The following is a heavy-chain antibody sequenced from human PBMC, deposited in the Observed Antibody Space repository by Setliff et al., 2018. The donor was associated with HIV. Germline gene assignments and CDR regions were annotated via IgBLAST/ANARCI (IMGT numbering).Heavy chain of an antibody. CDR2: INSASSGT. CDR1: GYTFTDYY. Sequence: ASVKVSCKASGYTFTDYYIHWVRQAPGQGLEWMGWINSASSGTNYAQNFQGRVTVTRDTSINTAYVELNSLKSDDTAVYYCARDYLHVFDIWGQGTMVTVSS. V-gene: IGHV1-2*02. CDR3: ARDYLHVFDI. J-gene: IGHJ3*02.